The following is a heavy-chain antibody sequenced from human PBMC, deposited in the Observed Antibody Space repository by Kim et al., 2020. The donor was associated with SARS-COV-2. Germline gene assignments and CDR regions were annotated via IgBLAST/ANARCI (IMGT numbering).Heavy chain of an antibody. CDR3: VKGSGTMVRGVNSLDY. CDR1: GFTFSSYA. D-gene: IGHD3-10*01. V-gene: IGHV3-64D*09. Sequence: GGSLRLSCSASGFTFSSYAMHWVRQAPGKGLEYVSAISSNGGSTYYADSVKGRFTISRDNSKNTLYLQMSRLRAEDTAVYYCVKGSGTMVRGVNSLDYWGQGTLVTVSS. CDR2: ISSNGGST. J-gene: IGHJ4*02.